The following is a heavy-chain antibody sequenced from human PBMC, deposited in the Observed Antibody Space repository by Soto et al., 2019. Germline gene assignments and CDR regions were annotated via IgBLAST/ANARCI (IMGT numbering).Heavy chain of an antibody. CDR3: ARLYGSGSVNWYFDL. V-gene: IGHV4-59*08. J-gene: IGHJ2*01. Sequence: QVQLQESGPGLVKPSETLSLTCTVSGVSISSYYWSWIRQPPGKGLEWIGYIYYSGSTNYNPSLKSRITISIDTSKNQFSLKLSSVTATDTAVYYCARLYGSGSVNWYFDLWGRGTLVTVSS. CDR1: GVSISSYY. D-gene: IGHD3-10*01. CDR2: IYYSGST.